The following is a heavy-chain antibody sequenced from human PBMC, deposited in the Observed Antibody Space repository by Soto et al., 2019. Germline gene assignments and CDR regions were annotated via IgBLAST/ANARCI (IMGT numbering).Heavy chain of an antibody. D-gene: IGHD5-12*01. CDR2: ISGSGGST. CDR3: AKFLPRSNVDIVAYDAFDI. J-gene: IGHJ3*02. CDR1: GFTFSSYA. Sequence: GGSLRLSCAASGFTFSSYAMSWVRQAPGKGLEWVSAISGSGGSTYYADSVKGRFTISRDNSKNTLYLQMNSLRAEDTAVYYCAKFLPRSNVDIVAYDAFDIWGQGTMVTVSS. V-gene: IGHV3-23*01.